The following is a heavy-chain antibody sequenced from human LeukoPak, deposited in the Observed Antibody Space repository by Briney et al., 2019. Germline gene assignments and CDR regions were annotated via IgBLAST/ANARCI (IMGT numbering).Heavy chain of an antibody. V-gene: IGHV4-30-4*01. J-gene: IGHJ5*02. CDR2: IYYSGKT. D-gene: IGHD3-3*01. Sequence: SETLSLTCTVSGGSISSGGYYWSWIRQHPGKGLEWIGYIYYSGKTYYNPSLKSRLTISVDTSKNQFSLKLSSVTAADTAVYYCARRFWSGYYDGNWFDPWGQGTLVTVSS. CDR1: GGSISSGGYY. CDR3: ARRFWSGYYDGNWFDP.